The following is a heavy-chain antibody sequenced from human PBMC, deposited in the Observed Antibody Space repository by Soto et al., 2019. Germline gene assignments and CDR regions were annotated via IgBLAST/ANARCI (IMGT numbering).Heavy chain of an antibody. D-gene: IGHD1-26*01. CDR3: AKDLNSGDAFDI. J-gene: IGHJ3*02. CDR2: ISWNSGSI. Sequence: EVQLVESGGGLVQPGRSLRLSCAASGFTFDDYAMHWVRQAPGKGLEWVSGISWNSGSIGYADSVKGRFTISRDNANNSLYLQMNSLRAEDTALYYCAKDLNSGDAFDIWGQGTMVTVSS. CDR1: GFTFDDYA. V-gene: IGHV3-9*01.